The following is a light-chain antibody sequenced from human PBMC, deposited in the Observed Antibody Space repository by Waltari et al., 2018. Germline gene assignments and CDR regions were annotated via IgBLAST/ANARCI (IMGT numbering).Light chain of an antibody. CDR1: RSISSY. CDR2: AAS. J-gene: IGKJ4*01. V-gene: IGKV1-39*02. CDR3: QEYYTDSLT. Sequence: DIQMTQSPSSLSASVGDRVTITCRASRSISSYLNWYQEKPGKAPKLLIYAASSLQSGVPSRFSGSGSGTDFALTISDLQAEDVAVYYCQEYYTDSLTFGGGTKVEIK.